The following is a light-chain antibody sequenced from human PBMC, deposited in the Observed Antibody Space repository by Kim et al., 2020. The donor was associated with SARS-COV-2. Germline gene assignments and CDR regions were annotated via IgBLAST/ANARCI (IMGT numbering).Light chain of an antibody. V-gene: IGKV1-27*01. CDR2: AAS. J-gene: IGKJ4*01. CDR1: QSISNH. CDR3: QQYDNAPLT. Sequence: DIQMTQSPSSLSASVGDRVTITCRASQSISNHLAWYQQKPGKVPKLLIYAASTLQAGVPSRFSGSGSGTDFTLTISSLQPEDVATYYCQQYDNAPLTFGGGTKVDIK.